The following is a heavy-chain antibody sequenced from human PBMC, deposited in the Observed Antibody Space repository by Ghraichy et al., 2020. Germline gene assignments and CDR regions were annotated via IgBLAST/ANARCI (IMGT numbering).Heavy chain of an antibody. V-gene: IGHV3-7*01. CDR1: GFTFSNYW. CDR3: AAGYDY. D-gene: IGHD1-1*01. J-gene: IGHJ4*02. Sequence: GGSLRLSCAASGFTFSNYWMSWVRQAPGKGLEWVANINQDGSEKFHVDSVKGRFTISRDNAKNSLYLQMNSLRAEDTAVYYCAAGYDYWGQGIVVTVSS. CDR2: INQDGSEK.